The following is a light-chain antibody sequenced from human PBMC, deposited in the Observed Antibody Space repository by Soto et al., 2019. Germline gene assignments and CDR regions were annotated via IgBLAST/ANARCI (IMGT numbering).Light chain of an antibody. CDR2: DAF. V-gene: IGKV3-11*01. Sequence: EIVLTQSPATLSLSPGGRATLSCRASQSVSLSLAWYQHKPGQAPRLLIYDAFTRATGVAARFSGSGSATDFTLTISSLEPDDFAVYYCQQRARWPSTFGPGTKVEIK. CDR1: QSVSLS. J-gene: IGKJ2*02. CDR3: QQRARWPST.